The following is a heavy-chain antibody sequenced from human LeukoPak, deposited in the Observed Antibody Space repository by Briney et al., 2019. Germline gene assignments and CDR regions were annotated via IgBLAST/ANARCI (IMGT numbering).Heavy chain of an antibody. J-gene: IGHJ4*02. CDR1: GFTFSDSY. CDR2: ISGSGHDI. D-gene: IGHD4-17*01. V-gene: IGHV3-11*04. Sequence: GGSLRLSCAASGFTFSDSYMTWVRQAPGKGVEWVAYISGSGHDINYSESAKGRFTISRDNAKNSLYLQMNSLRAEDTAVYYCAREGPTTVTTDYWGQGTLVTVSS. CDR3: AREGPTTVTTDY.